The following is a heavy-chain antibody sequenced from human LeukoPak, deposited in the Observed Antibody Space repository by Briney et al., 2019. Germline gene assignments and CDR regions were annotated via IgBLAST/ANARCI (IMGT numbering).Heavy chain of an antibody. CDR1: GFTFSSHW. J-gene: IGHJ4*02. CDR3: ARGPNYGNYVDFLDS. CDR2: IKQHGSEK. V-gene: IGHV3-7*01. D-gene: IGHD4-11*01. Sequence: PGGSLRLSCEASGFTFSSHWMSWVRQAPGKGLEWVANIKQHGSEKYYVDSVKGRFTISGDDAKTSLYLQMNSLRAEDTAVYYCARGPNYGNYVDFLDSWGQGALVTVSS.